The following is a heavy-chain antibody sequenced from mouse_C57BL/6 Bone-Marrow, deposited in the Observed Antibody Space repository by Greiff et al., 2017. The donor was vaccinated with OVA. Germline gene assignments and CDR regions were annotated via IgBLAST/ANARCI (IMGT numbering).Heavy chain of an antibody. Sequence: VQLVESGAELARPGASVKLSCKASGYTFTSYGISWVKQRTGQGLEWIGEIYPRSGNTYYNEKFKGKATLTADKSSSTAYMELRSLTSEDSAVYFCAREEGGWLLRYFDYWGQGTTLTVSS. CDR1: GYTFTSYG. D-gene: IGHD2-3*01. J-gene: IGHJ2*01. V-gene: IGHV1-81*01. CDR2: IYPRSGNT. CDR3: AREEGGWLLRYFDY.